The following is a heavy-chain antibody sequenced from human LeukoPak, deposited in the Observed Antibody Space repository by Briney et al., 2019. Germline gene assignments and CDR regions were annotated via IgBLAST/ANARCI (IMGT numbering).Heavy chain of an antibody. V-gene: IGHV1-18*01. D-gene: IGHD3-3*01. CDR1: GYTFSTYG. CDR2: ISVYNGNT. Sequence: ASVKVSCEASGYTFSTYGITWVRQAPGQGLEWMGWISVYNGNTDFAQKFQGRVTMTTDTSTNTAYMELRSLRSDDTAVYYCARDRSGYSVVRLRIMDYWGQGTLVTVSS. CDR3: ARDRSGYSVVRLRIMDY. J-gene: IGHJ4*02.